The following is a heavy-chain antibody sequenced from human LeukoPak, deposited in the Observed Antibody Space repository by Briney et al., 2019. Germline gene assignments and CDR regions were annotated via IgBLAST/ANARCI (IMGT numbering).Heavy chain of an antibody. CDR1: GYTFTVYY. D-gene: IGHD1-26*01. J-gene: IGHJ4*02. Sequence: GASVKVSFKASGYTFTVYYMDWVRQAPGQGLEWMGRINPNSGGTNFAQKFQGRVTMTRDTSISTAYMELTSLTSDDTAVYYCARDLTVYSGSYGYWGQGTLVTVSS. CDR2: INPNSGGT. CDR3: ARDLTVYSGSYGY. V-gene: IGHV1-2*02.